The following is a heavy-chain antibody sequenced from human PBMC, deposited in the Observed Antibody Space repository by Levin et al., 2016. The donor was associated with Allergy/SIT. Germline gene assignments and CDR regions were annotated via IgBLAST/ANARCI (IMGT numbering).Heavy chain of an antibody. V-gene: IGHV1-69*04. CDR1: GGTFSSYA. D-gene: IGHD3-22*01. CDR2: IIPILGIA. CDR3: ARGLYDSSGYYHSESYYFDY. Sequence: SVKVSCKASGGTFSSYAISWVRQAPGQGLEWMGRIIPILGIANYAQKFQGRVTITADKSTSTAYMELSSLRSEDTAVYYCARGLYDSSGYYHSESYYFDYWGQGTLVTVSS. J-gene: IGHJ4*02.